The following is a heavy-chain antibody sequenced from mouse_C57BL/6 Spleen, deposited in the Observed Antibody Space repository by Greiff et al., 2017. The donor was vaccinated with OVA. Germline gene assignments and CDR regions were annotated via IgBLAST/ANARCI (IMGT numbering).Heavy chain of an antibody. D-gene: IGHD4-1*01. CDR3: ARGEDLGRDYFDY. CDR2: ISYDGSN. CDR1: GYSITSGYY. J-gene: IGHJ2*01. V-gene: IGHV3-6*01. Sequence: DVQLQESGPGLVKPSQSLSLTCSVTGYSITSGYYWNWIRQFPGNKLEWMGYISYDGSNNYNPSLKNRISITRDTSKNQFFLKLNSVTTEDTATYYCARGEDLGRDYFDYWGQGTTLTVSS.